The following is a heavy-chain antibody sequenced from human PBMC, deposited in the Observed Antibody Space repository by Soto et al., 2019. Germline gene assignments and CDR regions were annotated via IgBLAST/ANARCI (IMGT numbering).Heavy chain of an antibody. CDR3: ARSGSGSYYNWDYYYYYMDV. Sequence: ASVKVSCKASGYTFTSYAMHWVRQAPGQRLEWMGWINAGNGNTKYSQKFQGRVTITRDTSASTAYMELSSLRSEDTAVYYCARSGSGSYYNWDYYYYYMDVWGKGTTVTVSS. CDR2: INAGNGNT. V-gene: IGHV1-3*01. D-gene: IGHD3-10*01. CDR1: GYTFTSYA. J-gene: IGHJ6*03.